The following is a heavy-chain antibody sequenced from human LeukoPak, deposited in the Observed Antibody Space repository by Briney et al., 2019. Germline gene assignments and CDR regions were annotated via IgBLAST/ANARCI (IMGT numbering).Heavy chain of an antibody. CDR1: GYTFTSYG. Sequence: SGKVSCKAAGYTFTSYGISWVRRAPGQGLEGMGWISAYNGNTNYAQKLQGRVTMTTDTSTSTAYMELRSLRSDDTAVYYCARADRPYCGGDCYSYWGQGTLVTVSS. V-gene: IGHV1-18*01. J-gene: IGHJ4*02. CDR2: ISAYNGNT. CDR3: ARADRPYCGGDCYSY. D-gene: IGHD2-21*01.